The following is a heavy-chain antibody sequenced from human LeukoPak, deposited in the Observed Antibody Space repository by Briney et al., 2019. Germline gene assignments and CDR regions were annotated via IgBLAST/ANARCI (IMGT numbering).Heavy chain of an antibody. CDR2: IYYSGST. D-gene: IGHD3-10*01. V-gene: IGHV4-59*12. CDR3: ARDVMVYGSGSYSFDY. CDR1: GGSISSYY. J-gene: IGHJ4*02. Sequence: SETLSLTCTVSGGSISSYYWSWIRQPPGKGLEWIGYIYYSGSTNYNPSLKSRVTISVDTSKNQFSLKLSSVTAADTAVYYCARDVMVYGSGSYSFDYWGQGTLVTVSS.